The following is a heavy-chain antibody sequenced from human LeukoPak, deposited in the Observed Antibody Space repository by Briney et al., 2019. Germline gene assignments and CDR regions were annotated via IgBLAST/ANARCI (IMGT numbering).Heavy chain of an antibody. D-gene: IGHD5-24*01. Sequence: ASVQVSCHASGSTFPFYYMHWVRRAPGQGLEWMGWLNPNSGGTNYAQKFQGRVTMTRATSISTAYMELSRLRSDDTAVYYCARDGLEMATIVEAFDIWGQGTMVTVSS. J-gene: IGHJ3*02. CDR1: GSTFPFYY. V-gene: IGHV1-2*02. CDR2: LNPNSGGT. CDR3: ARDGLEMATIVEAFDI.